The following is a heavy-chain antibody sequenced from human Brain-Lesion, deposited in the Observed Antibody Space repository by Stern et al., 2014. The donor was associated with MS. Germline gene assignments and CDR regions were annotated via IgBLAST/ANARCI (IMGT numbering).Heavy chain of an antibody. D-gene: IGHD3-3*01. V-gene: IGHV1-2*02. J-gene: IGHJ6*02. CDR3: ARDQRGITIFGVVTDYYYLGMDV. CDR2: INPNTGGP. Sequence: VQLVESGAEVKKPGVSVKVSCKTSGYIFTGYYIHWVRQAPGQGLEWMAWINPNTGGPKYAQKFQGRVTMSRDTSISTAYVELSSLTSDDTAVYYCARDQRGITIFGVVTDYYYLGMDVWGQGTTVTVSS. CDR1: GYIFTGYY.